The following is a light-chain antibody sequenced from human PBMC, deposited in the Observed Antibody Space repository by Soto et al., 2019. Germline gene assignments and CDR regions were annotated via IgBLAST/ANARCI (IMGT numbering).Light chain of an antibody. CDR3: QQYNNWTPIT. J-gene: IGKJ5*01. Sequence: EIVMTQSPATLSVSPGERATLSCRASQSVSSNLAWYQQKPGQAPRLLIYGASTRATGIPARFSGSGSGTEFILTISSLQSEDFAVYYCQQYNNWTPITFGQGTRLEIK. V-gene: IGKV3-15*01. CDR2: GAS. CDR1: QSVSSN.